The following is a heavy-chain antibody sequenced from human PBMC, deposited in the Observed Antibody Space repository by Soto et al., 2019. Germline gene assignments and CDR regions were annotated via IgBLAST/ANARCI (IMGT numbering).Heavy chain of an antibody. Sequence: PGGSLRLSCAASGFSFSNYYMHWVRQAPGKGLVWVSRVNSDESSTSYADSVKGRFTISRDNAKKTLYLQMNSLRAEDTAAYYCAREGDGTTGYYQDYWGHGTLVTVSS. CDR2: VNSDESST. J-gene: IGHJ4*01. CDR3: AREGDGTTGYYQDY. D-gene: IGHD3-22*01. CDR1: GFSFSNYY. V-gene: IGHV3-74*01.